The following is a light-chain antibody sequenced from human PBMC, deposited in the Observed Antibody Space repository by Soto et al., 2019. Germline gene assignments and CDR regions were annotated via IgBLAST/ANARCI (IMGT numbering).Light chain of an antibody. J-gene: IGKJ1*01. CDR2: GAS. CDR1: QSVSSNY. Sequence: EFVLTQSPGTLSLSPGERATLSCRASQSVSSNYLAWYQQRPGQPPNLLIFGASNRAPGIPDRFSGSGSGTDFTLTISRLEPEDFAVYYCQQYGSSIKTFGQGTKVDI. V-gene: IGKV3-20*01. CDR3: QQYGSSIKT.